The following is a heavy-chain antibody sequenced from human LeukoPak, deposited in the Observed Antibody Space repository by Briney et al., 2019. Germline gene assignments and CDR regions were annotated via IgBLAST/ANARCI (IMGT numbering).Heavy chain of an antibody. D-gene: IGHD3-22*01. V-gene: IGHV1-3*01. Sequence: ASVKVSCKASGYTFTSYAMHWVRQAPGQRLEWMGWINAGNGNTKYSQKFQGRVTITRDTSISTAYMELSRLRSDDTAVYYCARNRAGSGYYLSFDIWGQGTMVTVSS. CDR3: ARNRAGSGYYLSFDI. CDR2: INAGNGNT. J-gene: IGHJ3*02. CDR1: GYTFTSYA.